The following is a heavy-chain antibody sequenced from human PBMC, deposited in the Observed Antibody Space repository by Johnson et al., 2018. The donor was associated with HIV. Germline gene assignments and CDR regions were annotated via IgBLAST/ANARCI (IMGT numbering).Heavy chain of an antibody. CDR1: GFTFSTYA. V-gene: IGHV3-30-3*01. CDR3: AREEAYCGGDCYSAFDI. D-gene: IGHD2-21*02. J-gene: IGHJ3*02. Sequence: QVQLVESEGGVVQPGRSLRLSCAASGFTFSTYAMQWVRQAPGKGLEWVAVISYDGSNKYYADSVKGRFTISRDNSKNTLYVQMNSLRAEDTAVYYCAREEAYCGGDCYSAFDIWGQGTMVTVSS. CDR2: ISYDGSNK.